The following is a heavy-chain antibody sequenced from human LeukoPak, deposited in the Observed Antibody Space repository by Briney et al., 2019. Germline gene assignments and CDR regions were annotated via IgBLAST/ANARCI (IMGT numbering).Heavy chain of an antibody. V-gene: IGHV3-23*01. CDR3: AKDLGCSGGSCYSSGY. CDR1: GFTFSSYA. D-gene: IGHD2-15*01. J-gene: IGHJ4*02. Sequence: GGSLRLSCAASGFTFSSYAMSWVRQAPGKGLEWVSAISGSGGSTYYADSVEGRFTISRDNSKNTLYLQMNSLRAEDTAVYYCAKDLGCSGGSCYSSGYWGQGTLVTVSS. CDR2: ISGSGGST.